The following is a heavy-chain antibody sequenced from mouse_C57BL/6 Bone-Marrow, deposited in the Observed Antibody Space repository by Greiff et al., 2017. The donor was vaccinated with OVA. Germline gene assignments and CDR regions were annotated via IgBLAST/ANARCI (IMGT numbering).Heavy chain of an antibody. CDR3: ATYYGNLYAMDY. CDR1: GYTFTSHW. Sequence: QVQLQQPGAELVRPGSSVKLSCKASGYTFTSHWMHWVKQRPIQGLEWIGNIDPSDSETHYNQKFKDKATLTVDKSSSTAYMQLSSLTSEDSAVYYCATYYGNLYAMDYWGQGTSVTVSS. V-gene: IGHV1-52*01. D-gene: IGHD2-10*01. J-gene: IGHJ4*01. CDR2: IDPSDSET.